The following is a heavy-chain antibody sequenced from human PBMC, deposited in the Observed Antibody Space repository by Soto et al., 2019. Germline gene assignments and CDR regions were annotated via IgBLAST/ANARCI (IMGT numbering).Heavy chain of an antibody. J-gene: IGHJ5*02. Sequence: GASVKVSCKASGYTFTSYGISWVRQAPGQGLEWMGWTSAYNGNTNYAQKLQGRVTMTTDTSTSTAYMELRSLRSDDTAAYYCARAPEYCSGGSCYPYWFDPWGQGTLVTVSS. V-gene: IGHV1-18*01. CDR1: GYTFTSYG. D-gene: IGHD2-15*01. CDR3: ARAPEYCSGGSCYPYWFDP. CDR2: TSAYNGNT.